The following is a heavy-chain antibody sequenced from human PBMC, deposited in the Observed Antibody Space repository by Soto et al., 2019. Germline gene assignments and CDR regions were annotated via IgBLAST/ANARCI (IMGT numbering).Heavy chain of an antibody. Sequence: SDTLSLTCTFSGGSISSGGYFWNWIRHLPGKGLEWLWYLHDSGTTDYSPSLKSRLTMSRDTSQSHSPLTSTSATAADIHSYYCETTNNDYDRITFSPDFD. V-gene: IGHV4-31*03. CDR1: GGSISSGGYF. CDR2: LHDSGTT. D-gene: IGHD3-22*01. J-gene: IGHJ4*01. CDR3: ETTNNDYDRITFSPDFD.